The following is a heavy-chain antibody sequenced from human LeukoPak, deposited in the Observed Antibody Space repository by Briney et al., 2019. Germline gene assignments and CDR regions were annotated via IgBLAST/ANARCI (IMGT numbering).Heavy chain of an antibody. CDR2: IGGSSGKV. CDR1: GFAFSDYA. Sequence: PGGSLRLSCAASGFAFSDYAMTWVRQAPVKGLEWVSGIGGSSGKVFYADSVKGRFTISRDNSKNILYLQMNTLRAEDTAVYFCAKRPYQYVSGSPHWFDPWGQGTLVTVSS. V-gene: IGHV3-23*01. J-gene: IGHJ5*02. D-gene: IGHD3-10*01. CDR3: AKRPYQYVSGSPHWFDP.